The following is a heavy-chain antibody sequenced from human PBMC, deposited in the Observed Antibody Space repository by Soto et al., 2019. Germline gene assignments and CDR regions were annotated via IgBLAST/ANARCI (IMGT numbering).Heavy chain of an antibody. Sequence: PSETLSLTCTVSGGSISSGGYYWSWIRQHPGKGLEWIGYIYYSGSTYYNPSLKSRVTISIDTSKNHFSLKLNSVTAADTAVYYCARDDLTRTALDIWGQGTMVTVSS. CDR1: GGSISSGGYY. J-gene: IGHJ3*02. CDR2: IYYSGST. V-gene: IGHV4-31*03. CDR3: ARDDLTRTALDI.